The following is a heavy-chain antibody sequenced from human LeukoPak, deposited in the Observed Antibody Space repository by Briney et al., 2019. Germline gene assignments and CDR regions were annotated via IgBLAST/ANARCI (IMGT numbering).Heavy chain of an antibody. CDR1: GFTFSSYG. D-gene: IGHD3-9*01. CDR3: AKFPLDSREDY. CDR2: ISYDGSYK. Sequence: GGSLRLSCAASGFTFSSYGMHWVRQAPGKGLEWVAVISYDGSYKYYADSVKGRFTISRDNSKNTLYLQMNSLRAEDTAVYYCAKFPLDSREDYWGQGTLVTVSS. J-gene: IGHJ4*02. V-gene: IGHV3-30*18.